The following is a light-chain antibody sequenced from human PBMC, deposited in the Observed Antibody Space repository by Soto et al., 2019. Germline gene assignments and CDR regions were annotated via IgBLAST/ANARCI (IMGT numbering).Light chain of an antibody. CDR2: DAS. J-gene: IGKJ1*01. CDR3: KHRSILPPWT. CDR1: QSISTF. V-gene: IGKV3-11*01. Sequence: VLTQSPATLSLSPGERATLSCRASQSISTFLAWYQQQPGQAPRLLIYDASTRATGIPARFSGSGSGTDFTLTISSLEPEDFAVYYCKHRSILPPWTFGPWTKVEFK.